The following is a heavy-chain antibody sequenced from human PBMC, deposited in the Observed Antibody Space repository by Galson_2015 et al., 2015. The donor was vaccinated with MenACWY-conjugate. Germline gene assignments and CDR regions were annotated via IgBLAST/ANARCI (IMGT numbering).Heavy chain of an antibody. Sequence: QSGAEVKKPGESLKISCKASGYSFTTYWIVWVRQMPGKGLEWMGIIYPGDSDTSYSPSFQGQVTISADKANITAPLQWSGLKASDTAMYYCARHKGLKGAFDIWGQGTMVTVSS. CDR3: ARHKGLKGAFDI. V-gene: IGHV5-51*01. J-gene: IGHJ3*02. D-gene: IGHD2-8*01. CDR2: IYPGDSDT. CDR1: GYSFTTYW.